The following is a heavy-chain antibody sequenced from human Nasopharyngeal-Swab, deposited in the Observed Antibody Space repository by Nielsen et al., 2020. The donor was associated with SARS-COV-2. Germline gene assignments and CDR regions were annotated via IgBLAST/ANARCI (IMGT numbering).Heavy chain of an antibody. J-gene: IGHJ6*03. Sequence: GESLKISCTASGFSLTTYVMNWVRQAPGKGLEWVSFISGSSRSIYYADSVKGRFTISRDNAKNSLYLQMNSLRAEDTAVYYCAGYCSSTSCSRNYYYYYMDVWGKGTTVTVSS. D-gene: IGHD2-2*01. CDR3: AGYCSSTSCSRNYYYYYMDV. V-gene: IGHV3-21*01. CDR1: GFSLTTYV. CDR2: ISGSSRSI.